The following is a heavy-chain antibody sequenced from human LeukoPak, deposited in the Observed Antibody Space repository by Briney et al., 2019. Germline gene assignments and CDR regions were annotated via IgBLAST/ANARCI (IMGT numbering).Heavy chain of an antibody. CDR2: INHNGNVN. J-gene: IGHJ6*02. CDR3: ARGGGLDV. V-gene: IGHV3-7*03. D-gene: IGHD3-16*01. Sequence: PGGALSLSCAASGCTFSSYWMNWARQAPGRGLEWVASINHNGNVNYYVDSVKGRFTISRDNAKNSLYLQMSNLRAEDTAVYFCARGGGLDVWGQGATVTVSS. CDR1: GCTFSSYW.